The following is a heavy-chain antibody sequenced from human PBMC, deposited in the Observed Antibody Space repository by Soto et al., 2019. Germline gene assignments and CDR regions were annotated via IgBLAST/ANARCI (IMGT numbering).Heavy chain of an antibody. D-gene: IGHD2-21*02. CDR1: GYTFTSYY. V-gene: IGHV1-46*01. Sequence: ASVKVSCKASGYTFTSYYMNWVRQAPGQGLEWLGIINPSGGYTTYAQRFLGRVTMTSDTSTSTVHMELGSLTSEDTAVYYCAKGGGNLVVTAPYDHWGQGTLVTVSS. CDR3: AKGGGNLVVTAPYDH. CDR2: INPSGGYT. J-gene: IGHJ4*01.